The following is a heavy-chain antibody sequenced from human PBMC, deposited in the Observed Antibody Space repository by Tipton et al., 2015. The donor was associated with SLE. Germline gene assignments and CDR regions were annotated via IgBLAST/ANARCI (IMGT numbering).Heavy chain of an antibody. D-gene: IGHD2-21*01. CDR2: IKPSDGGT. J-gene: IGHJ4*02. V-gene: IGHV1-46*01. Sequence: QVQLVQSGAEVKKPGASVKVSCKASAYTFTSYYMYWVRQAPGQGLEWMGIIKPSDGGTSYAQKFQGRVTLTSDTSTHKVYMELSSLRSEDTAVYYCAGGGEVVNHYFDYWGQGTLVTVSS. CDR3: AGGGEVVNHYFDY. CDR1: AYTFTSYY.